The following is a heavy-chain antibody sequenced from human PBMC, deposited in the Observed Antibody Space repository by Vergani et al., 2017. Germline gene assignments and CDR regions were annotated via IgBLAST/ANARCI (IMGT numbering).Heavy chain of an antibody. CDR3: ARDRWYCSSTSCTGYYYYYMDV. CDR2: IYYSGST. D-gene: IGHD2-2*01. Sequence: QVQLQESGPGLVKPSQTLSLTCTVSGGSISSGGYYWSWIRQHPGKGLEWIGYIYYSGSTYYNPSLKSRVTISVDRSKNQFSLKLSSVTAADTAVYYCARDRWYCSSTSCTGYYYYYMDVWGKGTTVTVSS. J-gene: IGHJ6*03. V-gene: IGHV4-31*03. CDR1: GGSISSGGYY.